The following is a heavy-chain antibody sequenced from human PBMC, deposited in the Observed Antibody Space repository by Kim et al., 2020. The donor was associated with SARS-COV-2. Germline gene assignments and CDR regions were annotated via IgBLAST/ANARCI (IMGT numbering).Heavy chain of an antibody. J-gene: IGHJ5*02. Sequence: SETLSLTCAVYGGSFSGYYWSWIRQPPGKGLEWIGEINHSGSTNYNPSLKSRVTISVDTSKNQFSLKLSSVTAADTAVYYCARGRDGRLVGNNGSYLSNPRRNWFDPWGQGALVTVSS. CDR2: INHSGST. D-gene: IGHD3-10*01. CDR3: ARGRDGRLVGNNGSYLSNPRRNWFDP. CDR1: GGSFSGYY. V-gene: IGHV4-34*01.